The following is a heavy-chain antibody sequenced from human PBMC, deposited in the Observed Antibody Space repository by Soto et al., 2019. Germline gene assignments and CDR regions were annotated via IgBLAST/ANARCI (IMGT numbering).Heavy chain of an antibody. CDR3: ARDQAMAQFDY. V-gene: IGHV1-18*01. Sequence: QVQLVQSGAEVKKPGASVKVSCKASGYTFTNYGISWVRQAPGQGLEWMGWINAYNGNTKYAQKLKGRVTMTTDTSTSTAYMELRSLRSDDTAVYSCARDQAMAQFDYWGQGTLVTVSS. D-gene: IGHD5-18*01. CDR1: GYTFTNYG. CDR2: INAYNGNT. J-gene: IGHJ4*02.